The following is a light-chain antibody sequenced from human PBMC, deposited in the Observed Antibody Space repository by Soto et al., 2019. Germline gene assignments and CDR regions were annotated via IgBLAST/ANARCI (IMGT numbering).Light chain of an antibody. CDR2: DTS. CDR1: QSVRNK. V-gene: IGKV3-15*01. J-gene: IGKJ5*01. Sequence: EILLTHSPATLSVSPVERVTLSFMASQSVRNKLAWYQQQPGQAPRVLIYDTSTRATGLPARFSGSGSGTDFTLTISSLQSEDSAVYYCQQYNSWSAITFGQGTRLEIK. CDR3: QQYNSWSAIT.